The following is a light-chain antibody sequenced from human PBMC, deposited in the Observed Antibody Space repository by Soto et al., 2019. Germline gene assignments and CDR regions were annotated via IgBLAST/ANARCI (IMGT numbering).Light chain of an antibody. V-gene: IGLV2-8*01. Sequence: QSALTQPPSASGSPGQSVTISCTGTSGDVDGYDYVSWYQQHPGKAPKLMIYEVTKRPLGVPDRFSGSKSGNTASLTVSGLQAEAEADYYCSSYAGSDNPYVFGTGTKLTVL. CDR2: EVT. CDR1: SGDVDGYDY. CDR3: SSYAGSDNPYV. J-gene: IGLJ1*01.